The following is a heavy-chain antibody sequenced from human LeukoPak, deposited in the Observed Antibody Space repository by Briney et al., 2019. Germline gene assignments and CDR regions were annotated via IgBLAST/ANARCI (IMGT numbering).Heavy chain of an antibody. CDR3: AKDAAYDSSAYYNSYFDY. Sequence: ASVKVSCKASGYTFTSYGISWVRQAPGQGLEWMGWISAYNGNTNYAQKLQGRVTMTRDTSTSTVYMELSSLRAEDTAVYYCAKDAAYDSSAYYNSYFDYWGQGTLVTVSS. D-gene: IGHD3-22*01. CDR1: GYTFTSYG. V-gene: IGHV1-18*01. CDR2: ISAYNGNT. J-gene: IGHJ4*02.